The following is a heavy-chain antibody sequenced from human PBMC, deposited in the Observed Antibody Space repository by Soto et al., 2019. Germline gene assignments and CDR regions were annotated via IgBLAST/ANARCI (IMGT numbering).Heavy chain of an antibody. D-gene: IGHD5-12*01. Sequence: EVQLVESGGGLVQPGGSLRLSCSASGFTFSSYAMHWVRQAPGKGLEYVSAISSNGGSTYYADSVKGRFTISRDNSXSTLYLQMSSLRAEDTAVYYCVKDLGEDGYNLDFDYWGQGTLVTVSS. CDR2: ISSNGGST. V-gene: IGHV3-64D*06. CDR1: GFTFSSYA. J-gene: IGHJ4*02. CDR3: VKDLGEDGYNLDFDY.